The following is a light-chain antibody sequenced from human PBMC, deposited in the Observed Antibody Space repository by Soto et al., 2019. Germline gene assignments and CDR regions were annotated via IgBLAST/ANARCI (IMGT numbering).Light chain of an antibody. CDR2: DVS. Sequence: QSVLTQPASVSGSPGQSITISCTGTSSDVGAYNSVSWYQQHPGKAPKLMIYDVSKRPSGFSDRFSVSNSGNTASLTISALQAEDEADYYCSSYTRSSTYVFGTGTKLTVL. CDR3: SSYTRSSTYV. J-gene: IGLJ1*01. CDR1: SSDVGAYNS. V-gene: IGLV2-14*01.